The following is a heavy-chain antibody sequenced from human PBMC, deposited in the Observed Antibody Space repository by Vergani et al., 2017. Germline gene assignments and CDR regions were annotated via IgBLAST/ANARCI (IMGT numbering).Heavy chain of an antibody. CDR2: IYHSGST. D-gene: IGHD3-10*01. CDR1: GVSISSSNW. Sequence: QVQLQESGPGLVKPPGTLSLTCAVSGVSISSSNWWSWVRQPPGKGLEWIGEIYHSGSTNYNPSLKSRVTISVDTSKNQFSLKLSSVTAADTAVYYCARAGITMIRGGTTGYFDLWGRGTLVTVSS. J-gene: IGHJ2*01. V-gene: IGHV4-4*03. CDR3: ARAGITMIRGGTTGYFDL.